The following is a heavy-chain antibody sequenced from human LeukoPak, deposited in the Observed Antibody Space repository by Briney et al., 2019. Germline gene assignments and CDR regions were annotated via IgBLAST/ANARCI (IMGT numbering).Heavy chain of an antibody. D-gene: IGHD6-13*01. CDR3: AKDSRPSGSWYVSESDY. Sequence: QTGGSLRLSCAASGFTFGSYAMNWVRQAPGKGLEWVSAISGSGGSTYYADSVKGRFTISRDNSKNTLYLHMNSLRAEDTAVYYCAKDSRPSGSWYVSESDYWGQGTLVTVSS. V-gene: IGHV3-23*01. CDR2: ISGSGGST. CDR1: GFTFGSYA. J-gene: IGHJ4*02.